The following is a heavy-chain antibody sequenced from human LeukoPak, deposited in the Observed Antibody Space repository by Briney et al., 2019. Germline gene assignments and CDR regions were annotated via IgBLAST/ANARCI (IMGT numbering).Heavy chain of an antibody. CDR3: ARVSNQKTTFDY. J-gene: IGHJ4*02. Sequence: SETLSLTCTVSGDSISSSSYYWGWIRQPPGEGLQWIGSIYYSGNTYYNPSLKSRVTISVDTSKNQFSLKLSSVTAADTAVYYCARVSNQKTTFDYWGQGTLVTVSS. CDR1: GDSISSSSYY. D-gene: IGHD1/OR15-1a*01. CDR2: IYYSGNT. V-gene: IGHV4-39*07.